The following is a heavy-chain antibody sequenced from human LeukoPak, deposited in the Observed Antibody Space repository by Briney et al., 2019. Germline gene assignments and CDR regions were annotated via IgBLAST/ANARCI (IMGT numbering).Heavy chain of an antibody. D-gene: IGHD6-19*01. CDR1: GYTFTGYY. V-gene: IGHV1-2*02. CDR2: INPNSGGT. CDR3: ARDLVAVAGTPLWYFDY. Sequence: ASVKASCKASGYTFTGYYMHWVRQAPGQGLEWMGWINPNSGGTNYAQKFQGRVTMTRDTSISTAYMELSRLRSDDTAVYYCARDLVAVAGTPLWYFDYWGQGTLVTVSS. J-gene: IGHJ4*02.